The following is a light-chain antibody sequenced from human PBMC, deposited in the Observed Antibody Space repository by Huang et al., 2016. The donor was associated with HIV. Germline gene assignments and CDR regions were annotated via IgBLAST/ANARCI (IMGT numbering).Light chain of an antibody. CDR2: GVS. CDR3: QQYGNSPLT. J-gene: IGKJ4*01. V-gene: IGKV3-20*01. CDR1: QSVSNTL. Sequence: IVLTQFPGTLSLSPGERATLSCRASQSVSNTLLAWYQQKPGQPPRLLIYGVSNRATGIPDRVSGSGSGTDFTLTINRLEPEDFAVYYCQQYGNSPLTFGGGTKVEIK.